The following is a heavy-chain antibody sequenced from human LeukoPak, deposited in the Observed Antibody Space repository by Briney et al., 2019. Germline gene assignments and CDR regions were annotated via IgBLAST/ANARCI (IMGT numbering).Heavy chain of an antibody. J-gene: IGHJ1*01. D-gene: IGHD6-19*01. CDR2: IYSSGST. CDR3: ARGYSRDWGLQYFQH. CDR1: GCTISNYY. V-gene: IGHV4-59*01. Sequence: GTLSLTCTGSGCTISNYYWSWLRQAPGKGLEGIGHIYSSGSTSYNLSLKSRVTMSVDTSKNQLSLNLNSVTAADTAVYHCARGYSRDWGLQYFQHWGQGTLVTVSS.